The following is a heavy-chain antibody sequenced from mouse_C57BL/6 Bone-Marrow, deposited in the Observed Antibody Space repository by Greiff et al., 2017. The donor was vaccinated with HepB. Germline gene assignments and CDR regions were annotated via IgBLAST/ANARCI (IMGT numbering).Heavy chain of an antibody. D-gene: IGHD3-3*01. J-gene: IGHJ2*01. CDR1: GYTFTSYW. CDR3: ARAGTEQGYYFDY. CDR2: IYPSDSET. Sequence: QVQLQQPGAELVRPGSSVKLSCKASGYTFTSYWMDWVKQRPGQGLEWIGNIYPSDSETHYNQKFKDKATLTVDKSSSTAYMQLSSLTSEDSAVYYCARAGTEQGYYFDYWGQGTTLTVSS. V-gene: IGHV1-61*01.